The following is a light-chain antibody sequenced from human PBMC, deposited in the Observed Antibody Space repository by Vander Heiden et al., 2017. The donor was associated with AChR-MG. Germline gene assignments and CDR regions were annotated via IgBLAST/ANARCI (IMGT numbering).Light chain of an antibody. J-gene: IGKJ3*01. Sequence: DIQMTHSPSTLSESVGDRVTITCRASQRISSCFVWYQQKPANAPTLLLYDASSLESAVTPRFSGSGSWTEFTLTISSLQPDDFAAYYCQQYNSYSLFTFGRGTKVDIK. CDR2: DAS. CDR1: QRISSC. V-gene: IGKV1-5*01. CDR3: QQYNSYSLFT.